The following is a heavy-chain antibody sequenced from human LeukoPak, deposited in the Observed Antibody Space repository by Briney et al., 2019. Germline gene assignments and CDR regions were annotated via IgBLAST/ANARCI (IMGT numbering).Heavy chain of an antibody. CDR3: ARVPYCSSISCSPPLGYYYYGMDV. CDR1: GGTFSSYA. V-gene: IGHV1-69*04. D-gene: IGHD2-2*01. Sequence: EASVKVSCKASGGTFSSYAISWVRQAPGQGLEWMGRIIPIFGIANYAQKFQGRVTITADKSTSTAYMELSSLRSEDTAVYYCARVPYCSSISCSPPLGYYYYGMDVWGQGTTVTVSS. J-gene: IGHJ6*02. CDR2: IIPIFGIA.